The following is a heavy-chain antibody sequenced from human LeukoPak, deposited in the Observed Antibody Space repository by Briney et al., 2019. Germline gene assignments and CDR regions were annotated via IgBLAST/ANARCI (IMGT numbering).Heavy chain of an antibody. V-gene: IGHV1-2*02. CDR1: GYTFTGYY. J-gene: IGHJ3*02. D-gene: IGHD6-13*01. CDR2: INPNSGGT. Sequence: GASVKVSCKASGYTFTGYYMHWVRQAPRQGLEWMGWINPNSGGTNYAQKFQGRVTMTEDTSTDTAYMELSSLRSEDTAVYYCATAPRQLVTWGAFDIWGQGTMVTVSS. CDR3: ATAPRQLVTWGAFDI.